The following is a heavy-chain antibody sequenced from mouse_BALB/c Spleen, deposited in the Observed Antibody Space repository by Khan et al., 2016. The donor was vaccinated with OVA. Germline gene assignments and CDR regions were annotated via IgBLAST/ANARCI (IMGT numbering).Heavy chain of an antibody. CDR3: ASGAGTTYGMDY. V-gene: IGHV1-9*01. D-gene: IGHD4-1*01. CDR1: GYTFSSYW. CDR2: ILPGRGNS. Sequence: QVQLQQSGAELMRPGASVKISRKATGYTFSSYWIEWVKQRPGHGLEWIAEILPGRGNSNYNEKFKGKATFTADTSSNIAYMQLNSLTSEDSAVYYCASGAGTTYGMDYWGQGTSVTVSS. J-gene: IGHJ4*01.